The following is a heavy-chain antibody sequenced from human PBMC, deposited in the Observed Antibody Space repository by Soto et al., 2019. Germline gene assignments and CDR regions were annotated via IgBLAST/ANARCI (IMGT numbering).Heavy chain of an antibody. V-gene: IGHV4-4*02. Sequence: QVQLQESGPGLLKPSETLSLTCTVSGDSFTNTNWWSWVRQSPGQGLEWIGEIYHSGANNYNPSLKSRLTMSIDTSKNEFSLTLKYVTAAATAVYYCANRSLRRLRFLETHWGQGTLVTVSS. CDR2: IYHSGAN. CDR3: ANRSLRRLRFLETH. J-gene: IGHJ4*02. D-gene: IGHD3-3*01. CDR1: GDSFTNTNW.